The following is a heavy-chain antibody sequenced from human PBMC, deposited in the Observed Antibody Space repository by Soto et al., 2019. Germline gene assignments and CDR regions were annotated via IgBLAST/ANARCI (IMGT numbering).Heavy chain of an antibody. CDR2: INHSGST. CDR3: ARGKGSSWYYYYYGMDV. D-gene: IGHD6-13*01. V-gene: IGHV4-34*01. Sequence: SETLSLTCAVYGGSFSGYYWSWIRQPPGKGLEWIGEINHSGSTNYNPSLKSRVTISVDTSKNQFSLKLSSVTAADTAVYYCARGKGSSWYYYYYGMDVWGQGTTVTVSS. J-gene: IGHJ6*02. CDR1: GGSFSGYY.